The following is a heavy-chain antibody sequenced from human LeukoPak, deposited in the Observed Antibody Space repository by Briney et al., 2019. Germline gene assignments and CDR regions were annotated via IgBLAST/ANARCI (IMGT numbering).Heavy chain of an antibody. CDR3: ANYSGSSRWFDY. CDR1: GFTFSSYA. J-gene: IGHJ4*02. V-gene: IGHV3-23*01. CDR2: ISGGGGST. D-gene: IGHD6-13*01. Sequence: GGSPRLSCAASGFTFSSYAMSWVRQAPGKGLEWVSGISGGGGSTYYADSVKGRFTISRDNSKNTLYLQMNSLRAEDTAVYYCANYSGSSRWFDYWGQGTLVTVSS.